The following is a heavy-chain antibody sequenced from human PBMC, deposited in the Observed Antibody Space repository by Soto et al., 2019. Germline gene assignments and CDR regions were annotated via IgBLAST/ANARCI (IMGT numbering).Heavy chain of an antibody. CDR3: ARELRSGSGWYLIDY. CDR1: GYTFTSYG. V-gene: IGHV1-18*01. Sequence: ASVKVSCKASGYTFTSYGISWVRQAPGQGLEWMGWISAYNGNTNYAQKLQGRVTMTTDTSTSTAYMELRSLRSDDTAVYYCARELRSGSGWYLIDYWGQGTLVTVSS. J-gene: IGHJ4*02. D-gene: IGHD6-19*01. CDR2: ISAYNGNT.